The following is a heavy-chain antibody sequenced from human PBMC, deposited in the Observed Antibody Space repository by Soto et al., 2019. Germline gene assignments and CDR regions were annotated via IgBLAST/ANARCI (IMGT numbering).Heavy chain of an antibody. CDR2: SYHSGST. Sequence: SETLSLTCTVSGASITSLNYYWGWIRQPPGKGLEWIGSSYHSGSTYYTPSLMSRVAMSVDTSKNQFSLKLNSVTAADTAVYYCARRGWGSSSFFDYWGQGTLVTVSS. CDR3: ARRGWGSSSFFDY. D-gene: IGHD6-6*01. CDR1: GASITSLNYY. V-gene: IGHV4-39*01. J-gene: IGHJ4*02.